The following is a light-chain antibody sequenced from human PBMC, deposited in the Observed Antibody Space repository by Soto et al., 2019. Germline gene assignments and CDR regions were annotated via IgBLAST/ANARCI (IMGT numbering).Light chain of an antibody. V-gene: IGKV1-39*01. J-gene: IGKJ4*01. CDR3: QQSYSTPT. CDR2: DAS. Sequence: IHMTQSPSSLSASVGDRVTISCQSSQDITNYLNWYQQKPGRAPRLLLYDASSLETGVPSRFSGSGSGTDFTLTISSLQPEDFATYYCQQSYSTPTFGGGTKVDIK. CDR1: QDITNY.